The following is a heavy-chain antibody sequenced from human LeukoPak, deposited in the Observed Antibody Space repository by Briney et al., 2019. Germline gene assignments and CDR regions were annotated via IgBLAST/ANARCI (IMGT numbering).Heavy chain of an antibody. CDR3: AREEGYCSSTSCSYFDY. V-gene: IGHV4-59*12. D-gene: IGHD2-2*01. CDR2: ISYTGST. J-gene: IGHJ4*02. Sequence: PSETLSLTCTVSGGSISSYYVSWIRQPPGKGLEWIGYISYTGSTDYNPSLKSRVTISVDMSKNQFSLKLSSVAAADTAVYYCAREEGYCSSTSCSYFDYWGQGTLVTVSS. CDR1: GGSISSYY.